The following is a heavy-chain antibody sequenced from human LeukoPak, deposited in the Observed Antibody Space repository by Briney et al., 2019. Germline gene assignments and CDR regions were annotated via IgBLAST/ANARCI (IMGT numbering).Heavy chain of an antibody. CDR3: AKGRYCSGGSCYFSYYYYGMDV. V-gene: IGHV3-23*01. J-gene: IGHJ6*02. CDR2: ISGSDGST. D-gene: IGHD2-15*01. CDR1: GFTFSSYA. Sequence: GGSLRLSCAASGFTFSSYAMSWVRQAPGKGLEWVSAISGSDGSTYYADSVKGRFTISRDNSKNTLYLQMNSLRAEDTAVYYCAKGRYCSGGSCYFSYYYYGMDVWGQGTTVTVSS.